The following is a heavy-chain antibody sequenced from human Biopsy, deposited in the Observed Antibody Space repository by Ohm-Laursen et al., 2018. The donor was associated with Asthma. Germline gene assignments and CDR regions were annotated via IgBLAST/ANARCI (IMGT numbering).Heavy chain of an antibody. D-gene: IGHD6-6*01. Sequence: SLRLSCAASGFTFRSYWMNWVRQAPGKGLEWVANIKEDGSEKYYVDSVKGRFTISRDNAKNSLYLQMNSLRAEETAVYYCARARESSSWASAFDIWGQGTKVTVSS. CDR2: IKEDGSEK. V-gene: IGHV3-7*01. J-gene: IGHJ3*02. CDR1: GFTFRSYW. CDR3: ARARESSSWASAFDI.